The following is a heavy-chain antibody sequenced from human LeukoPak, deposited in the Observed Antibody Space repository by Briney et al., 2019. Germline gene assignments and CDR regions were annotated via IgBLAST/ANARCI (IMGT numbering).Heavy chain of an antibody. D-gene: IGHD4-17*01. CDR3: ARDYGDPNHWDYYYGMDV. CDR2: IYYSGST. CDR1: GGSISSSSYY. Sequence: PSETLSLTCTVSGGSISSSSYYWGWIRQPPGKGLEWIVSIYYSGSTYYNPSLKSRVTISVDTSKNQFSLKLSSVTAADTAVYYCARDYGDPNHWDYYYGMDVWGQGTTVTVSS. J-gene: IGHJ6*02. V-gene: IGHV4-39*07.